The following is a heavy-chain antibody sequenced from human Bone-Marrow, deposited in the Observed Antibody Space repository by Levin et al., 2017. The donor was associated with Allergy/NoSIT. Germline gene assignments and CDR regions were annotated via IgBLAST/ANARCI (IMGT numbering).Heavy chain of an antibody. CDR3: AKDYCSSASCYPEY. J-gene: IGHJ4*02. D-gene: IGHD2-2*01. V-gene: IGHV3-23*01. CDR2: ISGNGDNT. Sequence: GGSLRLSCKASGFIFSNYVMNWVRQAPGKGLEWVSSISGNGDNTYYADFMKGRFTVSRDNSRDTLYLQINSLRVEDTASYYCAKDYCSSASCYPEYWGPGTLVTVSS. CDR1: GFIFSNYV.